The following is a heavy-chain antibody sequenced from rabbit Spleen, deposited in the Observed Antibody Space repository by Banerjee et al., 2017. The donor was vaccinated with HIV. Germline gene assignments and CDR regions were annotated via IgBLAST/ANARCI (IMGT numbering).Heavy chain of an antibody. CDR3: ARDTSTSFSSYGMDL. CDR2: IYTGSSGFT. V-gene: IGHV1S40*01. D-gene: IGHD1-1*01. CDR1: GFSLTSSDY. J-gene: IGHJ6*01. Sequence: QSLEESGGDLVKPGASLTLTCTASGFSLTSSDYMCWVRQAPGKGLEWIACIYTGSSGFTYHATWAKGRFTISKPSSTTVTLQMTSLTGADTATYFCARDTSTSFSSYGMDLWGQGTLVTVS.